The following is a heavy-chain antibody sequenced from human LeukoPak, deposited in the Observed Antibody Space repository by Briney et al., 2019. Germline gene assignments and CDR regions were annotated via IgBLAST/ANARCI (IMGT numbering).Heavy chain of an antibody. V-gene: IGHV3-23*01. CDR2: ISGSGGST. D-gene: IGHD4-17*01. J-gene: IGHJ3*02. Sequence: GGSLRLSCAASGFTFSSYGMSWVRQAPGKGLEWVSAISGSGGSTYYADSVKGRFTISRDNSKNTLYLQMNSLRAEDTAVYYCAKDLDGDYAFDTWGQGTMVTVSS. CDR1: GFTFSSYG. CDR3: AKDLDGDYAFDT.